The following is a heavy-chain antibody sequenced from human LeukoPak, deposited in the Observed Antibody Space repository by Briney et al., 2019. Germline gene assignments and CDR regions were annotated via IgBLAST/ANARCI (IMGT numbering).Heavy chain of an antibody. Sequence: GGSLRLSCAASGFTFDDYAMHWVRQGPGKGLEWVSGISWNSGYIGYADSVKGRFTISRDNAKNSLYLQMNSLTAEDTALYCCAKDPHYNTLSGYFDYWGQGTLVTVSS. CDR1: GFTFDDYA. J-gene: IGHJ4*02. D-gene: IGHD3-10*01. CDR3: AKDPHYNTLSGYFDY. CDR2: ISWNSGYI. V-gene: IGHV3-9*01.